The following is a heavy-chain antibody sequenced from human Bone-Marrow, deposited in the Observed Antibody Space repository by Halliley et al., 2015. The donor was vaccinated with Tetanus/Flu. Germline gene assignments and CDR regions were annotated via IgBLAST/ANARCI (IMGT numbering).Heavy chain of an antibody. D-gene: IGHD2-2*01. CDR3: ARVPFGPAAVSGDY. Sequence: SLRLSCAASGFTFSSCAMSWVRQAPGRGLQYVSAIGSNGDVTFYADSVKDRFIISRDNSENMLYLQMGSLRPEDTAVYYCARVPFGPAAVSGDYWGQGTLVTVSS. CDR2: IGSNGDVT. J-gene: IGHJ4*02. CDR1: GFTFSSCA. V-gene: IGHV3-64*02.